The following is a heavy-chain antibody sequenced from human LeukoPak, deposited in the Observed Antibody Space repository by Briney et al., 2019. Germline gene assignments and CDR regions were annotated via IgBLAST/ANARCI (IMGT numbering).Heavy chain of an antibody. J-gene: IGHJ4*02. CDR2: INPNSGGT. Sequence: GASVKVSCKASGYTFTGYYMHWVRQVPGQGLEWMGRINPNSGGTNYAQKFQGRVTMSRDTSIRTACMELSRLRSDDTAVYYCARVSPKGYYDSSGYYTYWGQGTLVTVSS. CDR1: GYTFTGYY. CDR3: ARVSPKGYYDSSGYYTY. V-gene: IGHV1-2*06. D-gene: IGHD3-22*01.